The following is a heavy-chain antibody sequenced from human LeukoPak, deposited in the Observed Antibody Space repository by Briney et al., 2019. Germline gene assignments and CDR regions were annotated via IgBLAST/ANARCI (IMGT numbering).Heavy chain of an antibody. V-gene: IGHV3-21*01. CDR1: GFTFSNYG. D-gene: IGHD5-12*01. J-gene: IGHJ4*02. Sequence: GGTLRLSCAASGFTFSNYGMSWVRQAPGKGLEWVSSITSVNSYIYYADSVKGRFTISRDNAKNSLYLQMNSLRAEDAAVYYCARNLDEESLRFGLTSNTEFDYWGRGTLVTVSS. CDR3: ARNLDEESLRFGLTSNTEFDY. CDR2: ITSVNSYI.